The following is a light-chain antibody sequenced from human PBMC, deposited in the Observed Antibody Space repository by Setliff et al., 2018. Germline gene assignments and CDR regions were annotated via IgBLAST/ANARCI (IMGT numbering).Light chain of an antibody. J-gene: IGLJ1*01. V-gene: IGLV2-14*03. CDR3: ASKTGPGTYV. Sequence: QSALTQPASVSGSPEQSITISCTGEFGAYGSAYVSWYQQHPDKAPKLTIYDVNNRPSGISHRFSGSNSANTASLTISGLQAEDEAEYFCASKTGPGTYVFGTGTKVTVL. CDR2: DVN. CDR1: FGAYGSAY.